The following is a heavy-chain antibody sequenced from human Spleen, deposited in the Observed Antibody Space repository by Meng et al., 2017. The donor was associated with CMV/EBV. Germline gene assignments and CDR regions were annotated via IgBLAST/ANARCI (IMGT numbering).Heavy chain of an antibody. V-gene: IGHV1-18*01. CDR3: ARVVPSIESYYYDSSGYYYGY. J-gene: IGHJ4*02. CDR1: YG. Sequence: YGISWVRQAPGQGLEWMGWISAYNGNTNYAQKFQGRVTMTRDTSTSTVYMELSSLRSEDTAVYYCARVVPSIESYYYDSSGYYYGYWGQGTLVTVSS. D-gene: IGHD3-22*01. CDR2: ISAYNGNT.